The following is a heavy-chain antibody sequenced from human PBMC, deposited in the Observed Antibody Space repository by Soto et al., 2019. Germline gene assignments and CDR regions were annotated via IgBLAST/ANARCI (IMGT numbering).Heavy chain of an antibody. CDR1: GGSLRSNSYY. Sequence: PSETLSLTCTVSGGSLRSNSYYWGWIRQPPGKGLEWIGSIHYSGSTYYNPSLKSRVTISVDTSKNQFSLKLSSVTAADSAVYKCPRLHETLFVASCGQGTLVNGSS. CDR3: PRLHETLFVAS. J-gene: IGHJ4*02. CDR2: IHYSGST. V-gene: IGHV4-39*01.